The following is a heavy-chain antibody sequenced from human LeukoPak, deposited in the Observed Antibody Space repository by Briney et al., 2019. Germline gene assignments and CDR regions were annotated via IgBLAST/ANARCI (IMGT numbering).Heavy chain of an antibody. CDR2: TYYSGST. CDR3: ARGGVVVAATPFDY. CDR1: GGSVSSGSYY. Sequence: SETLSLTCTVSGGSVSSGSYYWSWIRQPPGKGLEWIGYTYYSGSTNYNPSLKSRVTISVDTSKNQFSLKLSSVTAADTAVYYCARGGVVVAATPFDYWGQGTLVTVSS. D-gene: IGHD2-15*01. V-gene: IGHV4-61*01. J-gene: IGHJ4*02.